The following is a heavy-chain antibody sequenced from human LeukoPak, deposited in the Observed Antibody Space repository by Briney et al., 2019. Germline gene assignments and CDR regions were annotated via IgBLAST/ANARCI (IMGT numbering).Heavy chain of an antibody. J-gene: IGHJ4*02. CDR3: ARDGPPYDFWSGYYTQRYYFDY. CDR2: IYYSGST. D-gene: IGHD3-3*01. CDR1: GGSFSGYY. V-gene: IGHV4-34*01. Sequence: KPSETLSLTCAVYGGSFSGYYWSWIRQPPGKGLEWIGSIYYSGSTYYNPSLKSRVTISVDTSKNQFSLKLSSVTAADTAVYYCARDGPPYDFWSGYYTQRYYFDYWGQGTLVTVSS.